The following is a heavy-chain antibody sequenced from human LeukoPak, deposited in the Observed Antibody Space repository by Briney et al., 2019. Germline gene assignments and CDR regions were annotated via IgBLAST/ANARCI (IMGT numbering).Heavy chain of an antibody. CDR2: ISGSAYST. D-gene: IGHD6-19*01. J-gene: IGHJ4*02. CDR1: GFTFNSYA. V-gene: IGHV3-23*01. CDR3: ARETVAAPPIDY. Sequence: PGGSLRLFCTASGFTFNSYAMSWVGQGPGKGLEWVSAISGSAYSTYYADSVKGHFTISRDNSKNTLYLQMNSLRAEDTAVYYCARETVAAPPIDYWRQGNLVTVSS.